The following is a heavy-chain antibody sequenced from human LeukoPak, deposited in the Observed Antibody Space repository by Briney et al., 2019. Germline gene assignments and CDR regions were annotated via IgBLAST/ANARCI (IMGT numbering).Heavy chain of an antibody. CDR3: ARGAGWTYGMDV. CDR1: GFTVSSNY. CDR2: IYSGGST. J-gene: IGHJ6*02. V-gene: IGHV3-66*01. Sequence: GGSLRLSCAASGFTVSSNYMSWVRQAREKGLEWVSVIYSGGSTYYADSVRGRFTTSRDNSKNALYLQMNSLRVEDTAVYYCARGAGWTYGMDVWGQGTTVTVSS. D-gene: IGHD6-19*01.